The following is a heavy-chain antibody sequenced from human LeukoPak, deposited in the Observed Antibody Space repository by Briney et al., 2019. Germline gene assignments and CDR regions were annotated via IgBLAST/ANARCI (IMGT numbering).Heavy chain of an antibody. CDR1: GFTFSSYW. D-gene: IGHD4-11*01. CDR2: IKQDGSKK. Sequence: GGSLRLSCAASGFTFSSYWMTWVRQAPGKGLEWVANIKQDGSKKSYVDSVKGRFTISRDNAKNSLYLQMNSLRAEDTAIYYCTRVGYINEGIDYWGQGTLVTVSS. V-gene: IGHV3-7*04. CDR3: TRVGYINEGIDY. J-gene: IGHJ4*02.